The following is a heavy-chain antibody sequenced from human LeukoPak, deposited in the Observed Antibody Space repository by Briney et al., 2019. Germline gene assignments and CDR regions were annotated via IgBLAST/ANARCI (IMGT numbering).Heavy chain of an antibody. CDR3: ARRAGAYSHPYDY. V-gene: IGHV3-53*01. CDR2: IYSDNT. Sequence: QPGGSLRLSCTGAGINLDESAMHWVRQVPGKGLEWVSFIYSDNTHYSDSVKGRFTISRDNSKNTLYLQMNSLRAEDTAVYYCARRAGAYSHPYDYWGQGTLVTVSS. CDR1: GINLDESA. D-gene: IGHD4/OR15-4a*01. J-gene: IGHJ4*02.